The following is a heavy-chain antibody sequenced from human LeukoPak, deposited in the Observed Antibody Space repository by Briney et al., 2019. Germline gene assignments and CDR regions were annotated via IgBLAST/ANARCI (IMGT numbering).Heavy chain of an antibody. V-gene: IGHV3-53*01. Sequence: GGSLRLSCAASGFTVSSNYMSWVRQAPGKGLEWVSVIYSGGSTYYADSVKGRFTISRDNSKNTLYLQMNSLGAEDTAVYYCARLGTMIAFDYWGQGTLVTVSS. J-gene: IGHJ4*02. CDR3: ARLGTMIAFDY. CDR1: GFTVSSNY. D-gene: IGHD3-22*01. CDR2: IYSGGST.